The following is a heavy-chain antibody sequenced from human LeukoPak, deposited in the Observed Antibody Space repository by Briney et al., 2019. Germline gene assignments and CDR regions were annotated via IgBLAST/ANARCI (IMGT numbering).Heavy chain of an antibody. J-gene: IGHJ4*02. CDR1: GYTFTSYG. CDR3: ARAVQSYDYVWGSYRPNYYFDY. Sequence: ASVKVSCKASGYTFTSYGISWVRQAPGQGLEWMGWISAYNGNTNYAQKLQGRVTMTTDTSTSTAYMELRSLRSDDTAVYYCARAVQSYDYVWGSYRPNYYFDYWGQGTLVTVSS. D-gene: IGHD3-16*02. V-gene: IGHV1-18*01. CDR2: ISAYNGNT.